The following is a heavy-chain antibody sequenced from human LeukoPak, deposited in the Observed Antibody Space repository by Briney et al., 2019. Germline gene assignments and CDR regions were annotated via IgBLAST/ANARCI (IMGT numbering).Heavy chain of an antibody. J-gene: IGHJ5*02. CDR1: GFTFSSYG. CDR2: TRYDGSNK. V-gene: IGHV3-30*02. Sequence: GGSLRLTCAASGFTFSSYGMHWVRQAPGKELEWLAFTRYDGSNKYYADSVKGRFTISRDNSKNTLYLQMNSLRAEDTAVYYCAKERVAAAGIYNWFDPWGQGTLVTVSS. D-gene: IGHD6-13*01. CDR3: AKERVAAAGIYNWFDP.